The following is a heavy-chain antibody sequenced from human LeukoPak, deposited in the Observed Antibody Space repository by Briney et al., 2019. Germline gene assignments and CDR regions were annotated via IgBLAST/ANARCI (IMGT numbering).Heavy chain of an antibody. Sequence: SETLSLTCAVYGGSFSGYYWSWIRQPPGKGLEWIAEINHSGSTNYNPSLKSRVTISVDTSKNQFSLKLSSVTAADTAVYYCARNRPAFDIWGQGTMVTVSS. CDR2: INHSGST. D-gene: IGHD1-14*01. J-gene: IGHJ3*02. CDR3: ARNRPAFDI. V-gene: IGHV4-34*01. CDR1: GGSFSGYY.